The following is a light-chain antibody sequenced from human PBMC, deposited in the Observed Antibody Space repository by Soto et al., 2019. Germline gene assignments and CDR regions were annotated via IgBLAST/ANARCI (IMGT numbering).Light chain of an antibody. CDR2: DND. CDR1: SSNIGIHY. Sequence: QSVLTQPPSVSAAPGQRVTISCAGSSSNIGIHYVSWYQQLPGTAPKLLIYDNDKRPSGIPVRFSGSKSGTSATLGITGLQTGDEADYYCGTWDSGLFYVFGTGTKVTVL. V-gene: IGLV1-51*01. CDR3: GTWDSGLFYV. J-gene: IGLJ1*01.